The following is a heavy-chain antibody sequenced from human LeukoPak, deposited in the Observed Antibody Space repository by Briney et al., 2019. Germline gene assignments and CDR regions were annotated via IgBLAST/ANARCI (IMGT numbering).Heavy chain of an antibody. D-gene: IGHD6-13*01. Sequence: ASVKVSCKASGYNFRDYYMHWVRQAPGQGLEWLGWINPKSGGTDYAQQFQGRVTMTRDTSSSTDYLEVRSLRSDDTAVYYCARGAEAETSPLYFWGQGTLVTVSS. J-gene: IGHJ4*02. CDR1: GYNFRDYY. CDR2: INPKSGGT. CDR3: ARGAEAETSPLYF. V-gene: IGHV1-2*02.